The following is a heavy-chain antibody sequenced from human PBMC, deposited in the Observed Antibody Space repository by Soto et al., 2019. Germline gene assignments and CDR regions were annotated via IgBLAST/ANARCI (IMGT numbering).Heavy chain of an antibody. CDR2: IYYSGNT. Sequence: PSETLSLTCTVYGGSITSSNYHWGWSRQPPGKGLEWIGTIYYSGNTYYNPSLKSRVTMSMDASKNKLSLTLSSVAVADTAGYYCSRLTNARPGDDWGQGTLVTVSS. V-gene: IGHV4-39*01. CDR3: SRLTNARPGDD. D-gene: IGHD2-2*01. CDR1: GGSITSSNYH. J-gene: IGHJ4*02.